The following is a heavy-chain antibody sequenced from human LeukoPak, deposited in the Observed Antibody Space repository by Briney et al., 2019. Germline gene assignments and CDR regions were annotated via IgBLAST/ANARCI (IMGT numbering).Heavy chain of an antibody. CDR1: GGSISSSSYY. J-gene: IGHJ3*02. Sequence: SETLSLTCTVSGGSISSSSYYWGWIRQPPGKGLEWIGNIYYSGSTYYNQSLKSRVTISVDTSKNQFSLKLSSVTAADTAVYYCARRGRVEYSSSSYAFDIWGQGTMVTVSS. D-gene: IGHD6-6*01. CDR3: ARRGRVEYSSSSYAFDI. CDR2: IYYSGST. V-gene: IGHV4-39*01.